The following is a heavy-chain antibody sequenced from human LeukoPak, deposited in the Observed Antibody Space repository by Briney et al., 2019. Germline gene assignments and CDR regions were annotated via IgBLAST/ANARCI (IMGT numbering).Heavy chain of an antibody. CDR3: ARTEYCSPTSCKYASL. CDR1: GFTFSSNW. CDR2: INSDGSST. Sequence: HSGGSLRLSCAASGFTFSSNWMHWVRQAPGKGLVWVSQINSDGSSTNYADSVKRRFTISRDNAKNPLYLQMNGLRAEDTAVYYCARTEYCSPTSCKYASLWGQGTKVTVSS. J-gene: IGHJ3*01. V-gene: IGHV3-74*01. D-gene: IGHD2-15*01.